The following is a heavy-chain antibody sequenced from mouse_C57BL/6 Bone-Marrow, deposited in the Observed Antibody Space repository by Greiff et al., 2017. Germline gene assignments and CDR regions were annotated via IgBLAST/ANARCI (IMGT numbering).Heavy chain of an antibody. D-gene: IGHD2-1*01. J-gene: IGHJ3*01. CDR1: GFTFSDYG. Sequence: EVKVEESGGGLVKPGGSLKLSCAASGFTFSDYGMHWVRQAPEKGLEWVAYISSGSSTIYYADTVKGRFTISRDNAKNTLFLQMTSLRSEDTAMYYCARGGNYLLAYWGQGTLVTVSA. CDR3: ARGGNYLLAY. V-gene: IGHV5-17*01. CDR2: ISSGSSTI.